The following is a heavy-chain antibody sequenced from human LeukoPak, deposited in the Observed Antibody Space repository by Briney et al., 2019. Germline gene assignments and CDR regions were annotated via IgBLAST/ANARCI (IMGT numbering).Heavy chain of an antibody. CDR3: ARQEQSSIDY. V-gene: IGHV5-51*01. J-gene: IGHJ4*02. D-gene: IGHD6-19*01. CDR1: GYNFTSYW. Sequence: GESLQISCKGSGYNFTSYWIGWVRQLPGKGLEWMGFIYPGDSDTRYSPSFQGQVTISADKSISTAYLQWSSLKASDTAIYYCARQEQSSIDYWGQGTLVTVSS. CDR2: IYPGDSDT.